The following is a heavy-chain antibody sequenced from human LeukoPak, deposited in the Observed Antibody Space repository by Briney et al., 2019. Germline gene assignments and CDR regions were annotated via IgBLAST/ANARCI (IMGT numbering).Heavy chain of an antibody. V-gene: IGHV4-59*01. CDR1: GASISSSS. D-gene: IGHD3-10*01. Sequence: SETLSLTCTISGASISSSSWSWIRQPPGKGLGWIGYIYCSGSTNYNPSLKSRVTISVDTSKNQFSLKLSSVTAADTAVYYCARDTLESYGSGSYRWFDPWGQGTLVTVSS. CDR2: IYCSGST. J-gene: IGHJ5*02. CDR3: ARDTLESYGSGSYRWFDP.